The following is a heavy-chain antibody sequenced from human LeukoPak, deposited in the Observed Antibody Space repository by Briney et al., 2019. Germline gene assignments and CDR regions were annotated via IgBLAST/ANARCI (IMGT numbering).Heavy chain of an antibody. CDR3: ARYSDQGTY. Sequence: ASVKVSCKASGYTFTGYYMHWVRQAHGQGLEWMGWINPNSGGTNYAQKFQGRVTMTRDTSIRTAYMELGSLTSDDTAVYYCARYSDQGTYWGQGTPVTVSS. J-gene: IGHJ4*02. V-gene: IGHV1-2*02. CDR2: INPNSGGT. D-gene: IGHD1-7*01. CDR1: GYTFTGYY.